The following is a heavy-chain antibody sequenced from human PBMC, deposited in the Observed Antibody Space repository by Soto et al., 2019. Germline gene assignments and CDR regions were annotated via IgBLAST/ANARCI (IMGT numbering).Heavy chain of an antibody. CDR2: TSYDGNKK. Sequence: QVQLVGSGGGVVQPGRSLRLSCAASGFTFSSYGMHWVRQAPGKGLEWVAVTSYDGNKKDYADSVKGRFTISRDNSKNTLYLQMNSLIPDDTAVYYCARDPAYQAQYGMDVWGQGTTVTVSS. CDR3: ARDPAYQAQYGMDV. D-gene: IGHD2-2*01. J-gene: IGHJ6*02. CDR1: GFTFSSYG. V-gene: IGHV3-30*19.